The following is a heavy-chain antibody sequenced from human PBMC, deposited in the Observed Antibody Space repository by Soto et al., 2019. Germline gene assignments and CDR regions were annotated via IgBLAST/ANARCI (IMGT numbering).Heavy chain of an antibody. CDR1: RFPVTSKY. CDR2: IQSGGPT. Sequence: PGGSLKLSCATLRFPVTSKYMTWVITAPGKGLEWVSLIQSGGPTYYADSVKGRFTISRDTSENTVHLQMDSLRAEDTAVYYCARDDVLCDGGRCYGVPLDVWGKGT. J-gene: IGHJ6*03. V-gene: IGHV3-66*01. D-gene: IGHD2-15*01. CDR3: ARDDVLCDGGRCYGVPLDV.